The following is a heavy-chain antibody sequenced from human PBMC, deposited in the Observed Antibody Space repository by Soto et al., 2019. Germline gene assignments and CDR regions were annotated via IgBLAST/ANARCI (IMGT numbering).Heavy chain of an antibody. D-gene: IGHD3-22*01. V-gene: IGHV3-53*01. CDR1: QFTVSSNY. CDR3: ARVVDDYDSSGYYDY. Sequence: PLRLSWTASQFTVSSNYRSWVLKNPGKGLEWFSVIYSGGSTYYADSVKGRFTISRDNSKNTLYLQMNSLRAEDTAVYYCARVVDDYDSSGYYDYWGQGTLVTVSS. J-gene: IGHJ4*02. CDR2: IYSGGST.